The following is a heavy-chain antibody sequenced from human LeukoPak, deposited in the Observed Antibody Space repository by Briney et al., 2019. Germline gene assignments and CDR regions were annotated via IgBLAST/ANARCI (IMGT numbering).Heavy chain of an antibody. Sequence: GSVKVSCKASGYTFTSYYMHWVRQAPGQGLEWMGIINPSGGSTSYAQKFQGRVTMTRDTSTSTVYMELSSLRSEDTAVYCCATQGTNYYDSSGYPDPEYYFDYWGQGTLVTVSS. CDR2: INPSGGST. V-gene: IGHV1-46*01. D-gene: IGHD3-22*01. CDR1: GYTFTSYY. CDR3: ATQGTNYYDSSGYPDPEYYFDY. J-gene: IGHJ4*02.